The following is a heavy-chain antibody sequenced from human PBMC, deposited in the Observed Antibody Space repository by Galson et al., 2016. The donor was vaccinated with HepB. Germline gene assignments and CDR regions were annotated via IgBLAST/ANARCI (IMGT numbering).Heavy chain of an antibody. Sequence: SLRLSCAASGFTFSNAWMSWVRQAPGKGLEWVGRITSKTDGGTTDYAAPVKGRFTISRDDSKNTLYLQMNSLKTEDTALYYCTTGPVVVAAPGDYWDQGTLVTVSS. CDR3: TTGPVVVAAPGDY. V-gene: IGHV3-15*01. D-gene: IGHD2-15*01. CDR1: GFTFSNAW. CDR2: ITSKTDGGTT. J-gene: IGHJ4*02.